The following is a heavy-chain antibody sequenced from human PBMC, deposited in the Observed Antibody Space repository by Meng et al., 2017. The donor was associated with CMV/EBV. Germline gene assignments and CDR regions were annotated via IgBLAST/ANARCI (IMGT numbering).Heavy chain of an antibody. V-gene: IGHV1-69*13. J-gene: IGHJ4*02. CDR1: GVTFSSCT. CDR2: ITPIFGVA. CDR3: ATGATTSRFRVDY. Sequence: SVKVSCKASGVTFSSCTLSWVRQAPGQGLEWMGGITPIFGVAQYAQNFQGRVTINADEYTNTAYMDVSSLRSEDTAVYYCATGATTSRFRVDYWGQGTLVTVSS. D-gene: IGHD2-2*01.